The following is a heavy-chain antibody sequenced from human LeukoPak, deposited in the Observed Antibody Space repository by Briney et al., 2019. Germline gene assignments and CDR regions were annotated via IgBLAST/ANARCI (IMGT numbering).Heavy chain of an antibody. CDR1: GGSISSYY. Sequence: SETLSLTCTVSGGSISSYYWSWIRQPPGKGLEYIGYIYYSGYTNYNPSLKSRVTTSVYTSKSQFSLQLSSVTAADTAVYYCARGHKAFDIWGQGTMVTVSS. V-gene: IGHV4-59*01. J-gene: IGHJ3*02. CDR3: ARGHKAFDI. CDR2: IYYSGYT.